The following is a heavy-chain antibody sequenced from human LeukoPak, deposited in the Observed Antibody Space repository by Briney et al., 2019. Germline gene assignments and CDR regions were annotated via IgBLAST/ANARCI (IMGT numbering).Heavy chain of an antibody. CDR3: AKVKGSGSYYFDY. V-gene: IGHV3-23*01. Sequence: GGSLRLSCAASGFTFSSYAMSWVRQAPGKGLEWVSAISGSGGSTYYADSVKGRFTISRDNSKNTLYLQMNSLRAEDTAAYYCAKVKGSGSYYFDYWGQGTLVTVSS. J-gene: IGHJ4*02. D-gene: IGHD3-10*01. CDR2: ISGSGGST. CDR1: GFTFSSYA.